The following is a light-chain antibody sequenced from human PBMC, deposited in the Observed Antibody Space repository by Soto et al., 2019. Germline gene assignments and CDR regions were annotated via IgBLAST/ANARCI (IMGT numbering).Light chain of an antibody. J-gene: IGKJ3*01. CDR1: QSINTW. CDR2: AAS. CDR3: QQANGFPFT. V-gene: IGKV1D-12*01. Sequence: DIQMTQSPSSVSASVGDRVTITCWTSQSINTWLTWYQQKPGKAPKLLIYAASSLQSGVPSRFSGSGSGTEFTLTITSLQPEDVGTYYCQQANGFPFTFGPGTKVGIK.